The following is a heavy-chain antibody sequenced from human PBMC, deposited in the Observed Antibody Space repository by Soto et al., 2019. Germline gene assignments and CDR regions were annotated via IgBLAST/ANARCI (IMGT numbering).Heavy chain of an antibody. D-gene: IGHD3-3*01. Sequence: QLHLVQSGAVVKKPGASVTVSCAASGYPVTAYYMHWVRQAPGRGLEWMGGINPATGAAKYTQTFRGRVTLARDTATSTVFREPSGPTSEDTAGFYFARGGGVGVAGSAAFDMWGQGTLVTVSS. CDR2: INPATGAA. CDR3: ARGGGVGVAGSAAFDM. CDR1: GYPVTAYY. J-gene: IGHJ3*02. V-gene: IGHV1-2*02.